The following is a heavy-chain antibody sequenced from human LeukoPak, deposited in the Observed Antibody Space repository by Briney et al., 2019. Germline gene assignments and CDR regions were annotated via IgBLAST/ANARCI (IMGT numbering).Heavy chain of an antibody. CDR3: ARARGDFWSGYYFAYYMDV. Sequence: SETLSLTCTVSGGSISSSSYYWGWIRQPPGKGLEWIGYIYYSGSTNYNPSLKSRVTISVDTSKNQFSLKLSSVTAADTAVYYCARARGDFWSGYYFAYYMDVWGKGTTVTVSS. D-gene: IGHD3-3*01. V-gene: IGHV4-61*05. CDR2: IYYSGST. J-gene: IGHJ6*03. CDR1: GGSISSSSYY.